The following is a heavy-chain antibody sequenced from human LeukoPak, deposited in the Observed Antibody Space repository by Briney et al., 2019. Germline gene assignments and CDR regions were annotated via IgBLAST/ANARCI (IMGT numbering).Heavy chain of an antibody. CDR3: ARAPVTSCSGVLCYPFDY. D-gene: IGHD2-15*01. Sequence: GGSLRLSCAASGFTFSSYSMNWVRQAPGKGLEWVSYISSSGSTIYYADSMKGRFTISRDNAKNSLYLQMNSLRAEDAAVYYCARAPVTSCSGVLCYPFDYWGQGTLVTVSS. J-gene: IGHJ4*02. CDR2: ISSSGSTI. V-gene: IGHV3-48*04. CDR1: GFTFSSYS.